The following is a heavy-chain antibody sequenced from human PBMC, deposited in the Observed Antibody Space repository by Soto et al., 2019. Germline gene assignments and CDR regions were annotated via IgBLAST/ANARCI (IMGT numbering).Heavy chain of an antibody. CDR1: GYTFTSYD. J-gene: IGHJ6*02. CDR3: ARGWRYFDWFGRYYYYGMDV. Sequence: ASVKVSCKASGYTFTSYDINWVRQATGQGLEWTGWMNPNSGNTGYAQKFQGRVTMTRNTSISTAYMELSSLRSEDTAVYYCARGWRYFDWFGRYYYYGMDVWGQGTTVTVSS. CDR2: MNPNSGNT. D-gene: IGHD3-9*01. V-gene: IGHV1-8*01.